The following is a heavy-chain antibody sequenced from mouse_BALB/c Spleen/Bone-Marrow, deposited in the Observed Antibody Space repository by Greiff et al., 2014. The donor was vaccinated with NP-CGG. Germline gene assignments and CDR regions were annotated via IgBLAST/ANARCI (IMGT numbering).Heavy chain of an antibody. D-gene: IGHD1-1*01. CDR1: GYSFTSYW. V-gene: IGHV1S127*01. J-gene: IGHJ3*01. Sequence: QVQLQQSGPQLVRPGASVKISCKASGYSFTSYWMHWVKQRPGQGLEWIGMIDPSDSDTRLNQKFKDKATLTVDKSSSTAYMQLSSPTSEDSAVYYCAREGDYYGSSAYWGQGTLVTVSA. CDR3: AREGDYYGSSAY. CDR2: IDPSDSDT.